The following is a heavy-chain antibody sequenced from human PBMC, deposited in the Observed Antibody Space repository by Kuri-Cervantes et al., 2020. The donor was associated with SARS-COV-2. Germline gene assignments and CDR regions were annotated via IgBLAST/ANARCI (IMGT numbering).Heavy chain of an antibody. Sequence: LTCAASGFTFSSYWMSWVRQAPGKGLEWVANIKQDGSEKYYVDSVKGRSTISRDNAKNSLYLQMNSLRAEDTAVYYCASQYSSSWNYWGQGTLVTVSS. J-gene: IGHJ4*02. V-gene: IGHV3-7*01. CDR1: GFTFSSYW. D-gene: IGHD6-13*01. CDR2: IKQDGSEK. CDR3: ASQYSSSWNY.